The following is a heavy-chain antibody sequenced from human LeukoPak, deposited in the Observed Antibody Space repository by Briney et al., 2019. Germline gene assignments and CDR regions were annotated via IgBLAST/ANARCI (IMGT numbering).Heavy chain of an antibody. J-gene: IGHJ3*02. CDR1: GFTFDDYG. CDR2: INWNGGST. V-gene: IGHV3-20*04. CDR3: ATAAGTPDAFDI. D-gene: IGHD6-13*01. Sequence: GGSLRLSCAASGFTFDDYGMSWVRQAPGKGLGWVSDINWNGGSTGYADSVKSRFTTSRDNAKNSLYLQMNSLRDEDTALYYCATAAGTPDAFDIWGQGTMVTVSS.